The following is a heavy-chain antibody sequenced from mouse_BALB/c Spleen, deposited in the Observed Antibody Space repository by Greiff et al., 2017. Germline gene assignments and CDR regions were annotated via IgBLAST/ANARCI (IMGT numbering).Heavy chain of an antibody. J-gene: IGHJ4*01. V-gene: IGHV5-9-3*01. CDR3: AREEMDY. CDR1: GFTFSSYA. CDR2: ISSGGSYT. Sequence: EVQGVESGGGLVKPGGSLKLSCAASGFTFSSYAMSWVRQTPEKRLEWVATISSGGSYTYYPDSVKGRFTISRDNAKNTLYLQMSSLRSEDTAMYYCAREEMDYWGQGTSVTVSS.